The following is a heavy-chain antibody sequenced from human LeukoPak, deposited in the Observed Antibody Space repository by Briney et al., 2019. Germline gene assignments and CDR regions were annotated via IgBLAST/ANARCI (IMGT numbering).Heavy chain of an antibody. J-gene: IGHJ6*02. Sequence: GGSLRLSCAASGFTFSSYEMNWVRQAPGKGLEWVSYISSSGSTIYYADSVKGRFTISRDNAKNSLYLQMNSLRAEDTAVYYCARAGYYPYYYYYGMDVWGQGTTVTVSS. CDR3: ARAGYYPYYYYYGMDV. D-gene: IGHD3-3*01. V-gene: IGHV3-48*03. CDR1: GFTFSSYE. CDR2: ISSSGSTI.